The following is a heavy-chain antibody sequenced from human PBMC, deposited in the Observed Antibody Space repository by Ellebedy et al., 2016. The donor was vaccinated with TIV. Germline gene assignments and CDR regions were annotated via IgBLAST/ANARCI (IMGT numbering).Heavy chain of an antibody. D-gene: IGHD4-11*01. CDR3: AKFLLDDYTNYGGFHY. V-gene: IGHV3-23*01. CDR2: VSASSDYI. J-gene: IGHJ4*02. CDR1: GFTFSIYA. Sequence: PGGSLRPSCAASGFTFSIYAMSWVRQAPGKGPEWVSAVSASSDYINYADSVKGRFTISRDNSKNALYLKMNSLRAEDTAVYYCAKFLLDDYTNYGGFHYWGQGTLVTVSS.